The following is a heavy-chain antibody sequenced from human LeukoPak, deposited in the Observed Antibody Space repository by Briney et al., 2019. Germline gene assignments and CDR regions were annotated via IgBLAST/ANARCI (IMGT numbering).Heavy chain of an antibody. J-gene: IGHJ5*02. D-gene: IGHD2-2*01. CDR2: MNPNSGNT. CDR1: GYTFTSYD. Sequence: GASVKVSCKASGYTFTSYDINWVRQATGQGLEWMGWMNPNSGNTGYAQKFQGRVTMTRNTSISTAYMKLSSLRSEDTAVYYCARGGYCSSTSCSFHNWFDPWGQGTLVTVSS. CDR3: ARGGYCSSTSCSFHNWFDP. V-gene: IGHV1-8*01.